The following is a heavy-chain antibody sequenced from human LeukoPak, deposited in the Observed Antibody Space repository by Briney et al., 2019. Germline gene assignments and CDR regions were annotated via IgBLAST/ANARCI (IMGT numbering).Heavy chain of an antibody. Sequence: SVKVSCKASGGTFSSYAISWVRQAPGQGPEWMGGIIPIFGTANYAQKFQGRVTITANESTSTAYMELSSLRSEDTAVYYCARVGSYDNWFDPWGQGTLVTVSS. V-gene: IGHV1-69*13. D-gene: IGHD1-26*01. CDR3: ARVGSYDNWFDP. CDR2: IIPIFGTA. CDR1: GGTFSSYA. J-gene: IGHJ5*02.